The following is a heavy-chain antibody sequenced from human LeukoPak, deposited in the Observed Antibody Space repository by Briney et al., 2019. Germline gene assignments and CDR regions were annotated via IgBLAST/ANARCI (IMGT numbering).Heavy chain of an antibody. CDR3: ARRDCVSFACYSFDY. D-gene: IGHD2-21*02. V-gene: IGHV1-18*01. CDR2: ISAYNGDT. CDR1: GYTFTSYG. J-gene: IGHJ4*02. Sequence: ASVKVSCKASGYTFTSYGINWVRQAPGQGLEWMGWISAYNGDTNYAQKLQGRVTMTTDTSTSTAYMELRSLRSDDTAVYYCARRDCVSFACYSFDYWGQGVLVTVSS.